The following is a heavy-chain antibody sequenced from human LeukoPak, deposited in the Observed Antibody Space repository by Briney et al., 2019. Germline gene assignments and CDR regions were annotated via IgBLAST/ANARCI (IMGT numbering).Heavy chain of an antibody. CDR1: GFTYCRLW. J-gene: IGHJ4*02. D-gene: IGHD5-18*01. CDR2: IDTDGSTT. CDR3: ATLISFGRDY. Sequence: GGSLRLSCAASGFTYCRLWMHWMRQPPGKGLVWVSRIDTDGSTTTYADSVKGRFTISRDNAKNTVYLQINSLRAEDTSVYYCATLISFGRDYWGQRVLVTVSS. V-gene: IGHV3-74*01.